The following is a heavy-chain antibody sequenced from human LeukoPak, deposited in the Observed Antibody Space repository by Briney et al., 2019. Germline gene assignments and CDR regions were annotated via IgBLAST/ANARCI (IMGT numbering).Heavy chain of an antibody. J-gene: IGHJ4*02. CDR1: GFTFDDYA. D-gene: IGHD2-2*02. V-gene: IGHV3-9*01. CDR3: ARFRYKRGLDY. CDR2: ISWNTGSI. Sequence: GGSLRLSCAASGFTFDDYAMHWVRQAPGKGLEWVSGISWNTGSIGYADSVKGRFTISRDNAKNSLYLQMNSLRAEDTAVYYCARFRYKRGLDYWGQGTLVTVSS.